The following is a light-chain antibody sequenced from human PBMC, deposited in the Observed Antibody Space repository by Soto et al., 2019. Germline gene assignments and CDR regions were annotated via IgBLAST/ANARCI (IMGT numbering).Light chain of an antibody. J-gene: IGKJ2*01. CDR2: AAS. V-gene: IGKV3-20*01. CDR3: QQYGSSLYT. CDR1: QSVSSSN. Sequence: EIVLTQSPGTLSLSPGERATLSCSASQSVSSSNFAWYHHKPGQTPRLLSYAASSRATGIPDRFSGSVSGTDFTLTISRLEPEDFVVYYCQQYGSSLYTFGQGTKLEIK.